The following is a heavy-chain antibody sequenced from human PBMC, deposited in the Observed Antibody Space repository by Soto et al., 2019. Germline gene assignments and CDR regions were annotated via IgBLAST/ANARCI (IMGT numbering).Heavy chain of an antibody. Sequence: GGSLRLSCAASGFTVSLNYMSGVRQAPGKGLEWVSVIYSGGSTYYADSVKGRFTISRDNSKNTLYLQMNSLRAEDTAVYYCARVLRYFDWLPREYYFDYWGQGTLVTVSS. J-gene: IGHJ4*02. CDR3: ARVLRYFDWLPREYYFDY. CDR2: IYSGGST. V-gene: IGHV3-66*01. CDR1: GFTVSLNY. D-gene: IGHD3-9*01.